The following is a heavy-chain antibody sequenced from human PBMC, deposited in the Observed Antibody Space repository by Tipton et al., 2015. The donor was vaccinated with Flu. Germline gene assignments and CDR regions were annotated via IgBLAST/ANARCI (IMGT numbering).Heavy chain of an antibody. D-gene: IGHD4-11*01. Sequence: TLSLTCDVSGASIISGAYYWGWIRQPPGKGLEWIGNIFHSGSTYYNPSLRSRLIISVDRSKNLFSLKLSSVTAADTAVYYCARRDFSNYVSDPKNWFDPWGQGTLVTVSS. V-gene: IGHV4-30-2*01. CDR3: ARRDFSNYVSDPKNWFDP. J-gene: IGHJ5*02. CDR2: IFHSGST. CDR1: GASIISGAYY.